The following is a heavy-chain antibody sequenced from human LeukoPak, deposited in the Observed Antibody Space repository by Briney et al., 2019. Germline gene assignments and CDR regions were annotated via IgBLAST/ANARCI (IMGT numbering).Heavy chain of an antibody. Sequence: PGGSLRLSCAASGFTFSSYGMSWVRQAPGKGLEWVSAISGSGGSTYYADSVKGRFTISRDNSKNTLYLQMNSLRAEDTAVHYCARGRGFSSGWPVDTFDFWGQGAMVTVSA. J-gene: IGHJ3*01. V-gene: IGHV3-23*01. CDR3: ARGRGFSSGWPVDTFDF. D-gene: IGHD6-19*01. CDR1: GFTFSSYG. CDR2: ISGSGGST.